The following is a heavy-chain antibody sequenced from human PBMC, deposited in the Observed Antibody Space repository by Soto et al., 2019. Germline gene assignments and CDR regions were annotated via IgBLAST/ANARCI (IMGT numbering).Heavy chain of an antibody. CDR2: INSDGSVS. CDR3: ARGDCVGGSCYSLAGSFYYYMDA. J-gene: IGHJ6*03. Sequence: ESGGGLVQPGGSLRLSCAASGFTFSNYWMYWVRQAPGTGLEWVSRINSDGSVSTYADSVKGRLTISRDNVKNTLYLQMDSLRAEDTAVYYCARGDCVGGSCYSLAGSFYYYMDAWGKGTTVTV. D-gene: IGHD2-15*01. CDR1: GFTFSNYW. V-gene: IGHV3-74*03.